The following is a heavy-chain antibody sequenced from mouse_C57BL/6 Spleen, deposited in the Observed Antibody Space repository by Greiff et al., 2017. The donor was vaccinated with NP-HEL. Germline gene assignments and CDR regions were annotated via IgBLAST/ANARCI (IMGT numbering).Heavy chain of an antibody. CDR1: GYTFTDYY. D-gene: IGHD4-1*01. CDR2: INPYNGGT. J-gene: IGHJ4*01. V-gene: IGHV1-19*01. CDR3: ARRAGTYYAMDY. Sequence: VQLQQSGPVLVKPGASVKMSCKASGYTFTDYYMNWVKQSHGKSLEWIGVINPYNGGTSYNQQFKGKATLTVDKSSSTAYMALNSLTSEDSAVYYCARRAGTYYAMDYWGQGTSVTVSS.